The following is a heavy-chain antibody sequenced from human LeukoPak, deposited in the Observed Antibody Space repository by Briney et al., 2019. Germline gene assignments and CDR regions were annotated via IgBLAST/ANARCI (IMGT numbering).Heavy chain of an antibody. J-gene: IGHJ4*02. CDR2: IGSTGSNT. Sequence: GRSLRLSCAASGFTFSSYAMSWVRQAPGKGLEWVSTIGSTGSNTYYTDSVKGRFTISRDNSKNTLYLQINGLRADDTAVYYCAKSMSTVTTSPFWGQGTLVTGSS. D-gene: IGHD4-17*01. V-gene: IGHV3-23*01. CDR3: AKSMSTVTTSPF. CDR1: GFTFSSYA.